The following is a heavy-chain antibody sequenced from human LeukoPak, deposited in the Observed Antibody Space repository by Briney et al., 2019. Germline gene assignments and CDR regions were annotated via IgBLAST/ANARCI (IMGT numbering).Heavy chain of an antibody. Sequence: SGGSLRLSCAASGFTFSSYSMNWVRQAPGKGLEWVSSISSSSSYIYYADSVKGRFTISRDNAKNSLYLQMNSLRAEDTAVYYCARDIQWLVPEAGFDIWGQGTMVTVSS. D-gene: IGHD6-19*01. CDR3: ARDIQWLVPEAGFDI. CDR1: GFTFSSYS. J-gene: IGHJ3*02. V-gene: IGHV3-21*01. CDR2: ISSSSSYI.